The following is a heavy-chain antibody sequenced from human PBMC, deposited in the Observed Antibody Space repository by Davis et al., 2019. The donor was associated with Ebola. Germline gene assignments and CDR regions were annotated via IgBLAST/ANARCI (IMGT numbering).Heavy chain of an antibody. D-gene: IGHD3-3*01. V-gene: IGHV4-4*02. Sequence: MPSETLSLTCSVSGVSISSSNWWSWVRQSPGKGLEWIGEIYHSGSTNYNPSLKSRVTISVDTSKNQFSLKLISMTAADTAVYYCAREKFYDFWSGYPKSPTYGLDVWGKGTTVTVSS. CDR3: AREKFYDFWSGYPKSPTYGLDV. CDR1: GVSISSSNW. J-gene: IGHJ6*04. CDR2: IYHSGST.